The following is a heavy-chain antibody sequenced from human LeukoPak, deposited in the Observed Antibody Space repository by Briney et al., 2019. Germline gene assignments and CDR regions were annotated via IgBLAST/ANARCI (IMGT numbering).Heavy chain of an antibody. CDR1: GGSISSGDYY. CDR3: VRELSSPNWFDP. V-gene: IGHV4-30-4*01. CDR2: IYYSGST. J-gene: IGHJ5*02. Sequence: SQTLSLTCTVSGGSISSGDYYWSWIRQPPGKGLEWIGYIYYSGSTYYNPSLKSRVTISVDTSKNQFSLKLSSVTAADTAVYYCVRELSSPNWFDPWGQGTLVTVSS. D-gene: IGHD6-13*01.